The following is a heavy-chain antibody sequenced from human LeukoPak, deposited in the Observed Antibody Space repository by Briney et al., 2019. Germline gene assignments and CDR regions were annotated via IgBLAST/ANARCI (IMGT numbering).Heavy chain of an antibody. J-gene: IGHJ2*01. CDR1: GYSISSGYY. CDR2: IYHSGST. V-gene: IGHV4-38-2*01. CDR3: ARPMTTVRERWNFDL. Sequence: SETLSLTCAVSGYSISSGYYWGWIRQPPGKGLEWIGIIYHSGSTYYNPSLKSRVTISVDTSKNQFSLKLSSVTAADTAVYYCARPMTTVRERWNFDLWGRGTLVTVSS. D-gene: IGHD4-17*01.